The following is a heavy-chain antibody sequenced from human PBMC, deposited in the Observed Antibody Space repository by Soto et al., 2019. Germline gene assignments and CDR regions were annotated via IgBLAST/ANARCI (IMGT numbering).Heavy chain of an antibody. CDR1: GYTFTSYG. J-gene: IGHJ4*02. CDR3: ARGGKYSGYDYYFDY. Sequence: ASVKVSCKASGYTFTSYGISWVRQAPGQGLEWMGWISAYNGNTNYAQKLQGRVTMTTDTSTSTAYIELRSLRSDDTAVYYCARGGKYSGYDYYFDYWGQGTLVTVSS. V-gene: IGHV1-18*04. D-gene: IGHD5-12*01. CDR2: ISAYNGNT.